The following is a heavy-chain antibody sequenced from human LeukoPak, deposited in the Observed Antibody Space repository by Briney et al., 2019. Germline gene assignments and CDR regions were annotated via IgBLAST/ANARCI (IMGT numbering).Heavy chain of an antibody. CDR1: GGSISNYY. D-gene: IGHD6-13*01. J-gene: IGHJ3*02. Sequence: SETLSLTCTVSGGSISNYYWNWIRQPAGKGLEWIGRLYTSGATDYNPSLKSRVTISGDTSKNQFSLKLSSVTAADTAVYYCARHASSSWYRDAFDIWGQGTMVTVSS. CDR2: LYTSGAT. CDR3: ARHASSSWYRDAFDI. V-gene: IGHV4-4*07.